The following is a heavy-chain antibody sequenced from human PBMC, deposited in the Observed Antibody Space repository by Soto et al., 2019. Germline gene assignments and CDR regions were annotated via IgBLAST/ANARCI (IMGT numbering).Heavy chain of an antibody. V-gene: IGHV1-18*01. Sequence: QIQLVQSGAEVKKPGASVKVSCKASGYTFTSYGISWVRQAPGQGLEWMGWIRIYNGNTNYPQKFQGRVTTTRDTSTNTAYMELRSMRADDTAVYYCASDLPKIGRGTPYMDVWGKGTTVTVSS. J-gene: IGHJ6*03. D-gene: IGHD2-15*01. CDR3: ASDLPKIGRGTPYMDV. CDR2: IRIYNGNT. CDR1: GYTFTSYG.